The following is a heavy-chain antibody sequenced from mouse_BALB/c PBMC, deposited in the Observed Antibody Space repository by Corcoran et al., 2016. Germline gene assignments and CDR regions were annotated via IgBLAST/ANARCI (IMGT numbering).Heavy chain of an antibody. CDR1: GYTFTDYH. V-gene: IGHV1S29*02. J-gene: IGHJ4*01. Sequence: EVQLQQSGPELVKPGASVKISCKASGYTFTDYHMHWVKQSHGKGLEWIGYIYPYNGGTGYNQKFKSKATLTVDNSSSTAYMELRSLTSEDSAVYYCATMTYYYAMDYCGQGTSVTVSS. CDR3: ATMTYYYAMDY. D-gene: IGHD2-4*01. CDR2: IYPYNGGT.